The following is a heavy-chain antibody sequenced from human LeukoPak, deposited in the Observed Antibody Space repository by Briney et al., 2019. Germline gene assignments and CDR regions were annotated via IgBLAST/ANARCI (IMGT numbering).Heavy chain of an antibody. D-gene: IGHD3-10*01. CDR1: GGSISSYY. CDR2: IYYSGST. CDR3: ARDRGLMPFDY. J-gene: IGHJ4*02. Sequence: SETLSLTCTVSGGSISSYYWSWIRQPPGKGLEWNGYIYYSGSTNYNPSLKSRVTISVDTSKNQFSLKLSSVTAADTAVYYCARDRGLMPFDYWGQGTLVTVSS. V-gene: IGHV4-59*01.